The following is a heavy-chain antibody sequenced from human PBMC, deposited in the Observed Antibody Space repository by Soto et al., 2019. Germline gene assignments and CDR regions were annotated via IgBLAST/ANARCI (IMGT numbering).Heavy chain of an antibody. J-gene: IGHJ4*02. CDR2: INPSGGST. Sequence: QVQLVQSGAEVKKPGASVKVSCKASGYTFTSYYMHWVRQAPGQGLEWMGIINPSGGSTSYAQKFQGRVTMTRDTSTSTVYMERSSLRSEDTAVYYCASGWSDDIFDYWGQGTLVTVSS. D-gene: IGHD1-1*01. V-gene: IGHV1-46*01. CDR3: ASGWSDDIFDY. CDR1: GYTFTSYY.